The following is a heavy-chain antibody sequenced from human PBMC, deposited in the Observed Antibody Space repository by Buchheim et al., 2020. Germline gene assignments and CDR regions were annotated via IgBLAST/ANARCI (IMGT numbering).Heavy chain of an antibody. CDR2: VYYTGIT. V-gene: IGHV4-31*03. CDR3: ARDGNCGGDCYRFDY. CDR1: GGSISSGDYY. D-gene: IGHD2-21*02. J-gene: IGHJ4*02. Sequence: QVQLQESGPGLVKPSQTLSLTCTVSGGSISSGDYYWTWIRQHPGKGLEWIGYVYYTGITYYNPSLKSRLTISVDPSKNQFSLKLRSVTAADTASYYCARDGNCGGDCYRFDYWGQGTL.